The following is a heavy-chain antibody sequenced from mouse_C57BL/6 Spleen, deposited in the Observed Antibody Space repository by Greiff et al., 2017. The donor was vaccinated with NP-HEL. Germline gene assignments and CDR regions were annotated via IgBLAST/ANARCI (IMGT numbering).Heavy chain of an antibody. Sequence: QVQLQQSGAELVRPGASVTLSCKASGYTFTDYEMHWVNQTPVHGLEWIGAIDPETGGTAYNHKLKGKVILTGDKSYSTAYLELRSLTSEDSTVYCCTCTVRCAMAYWGQGTLVTVSA. V-gene: IGHV1-15*01. CDR2: IDPETGGT. CDR1: GYTFTDYE. J-gene: IGHJ3*01. D-gene: IGHD1-1*01. CDR3: TCTVRCAMAY.